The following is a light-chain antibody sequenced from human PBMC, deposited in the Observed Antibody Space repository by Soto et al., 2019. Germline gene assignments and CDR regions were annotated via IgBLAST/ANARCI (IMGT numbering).Light chain of an antibody. CDR3: QQRSNWPFLT. Sequence: EIVLTQSPATLSLSPGXRXTLSXXASQSVSXYLAWYQQKPGQAPRLLIYDASNRATGIPARFSGSGSGTDFTLTISSLEPEDFAVYYCQQRSNWPFLTFGGGTKVEIK. CDR1: QSVSXY. J-gene: IGKJ4*01. V-gene: IGKV3-11*01. CDR2: DAS.